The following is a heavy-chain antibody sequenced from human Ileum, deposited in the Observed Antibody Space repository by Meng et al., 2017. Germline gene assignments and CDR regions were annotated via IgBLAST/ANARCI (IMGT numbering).Heavy chain of an antibody. V-gene: IGHV6-1*01. Sequence: QVQLQRSGPGLVKPSQTLSLTCAISGDSVSSNSAAWNWIRQSPSRGLEWLGRTYYRSKWSSDYAVSVRGRITINADTSKNQFSLQLNSVTPDNTAVYYCARKAVAVGTFDYWGQGTLVTVPS. CDR2: TYYRSKWSS. D-gene: IGHD6-19*01. J-gene: IGHJ4*02. CDR3: ARKAVAVGTFDY. CDR1: GDSVSSNSAA.